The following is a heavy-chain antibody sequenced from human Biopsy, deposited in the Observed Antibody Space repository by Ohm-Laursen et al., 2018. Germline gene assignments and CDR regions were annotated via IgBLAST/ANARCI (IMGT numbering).Heavy chain of an antibody. J-gene: IGHJ4*02. CDR3: ARLSGGNDAHLGY. Sequence: GTLSLTCAVSGGPLDSYYWSWIRQPPGKGLEWIGFVYYNGFTNSNPSLKSRVTISVDPFRNQFSLKLSAVTAADTAVYYCARLSGGNDAHLGYWGQGNLVTISS. CDR2: VYYNGFT. CDR1: GGPLDSYY. D-gene: IGHD3-16*01. V-gene: IGHV4-59*08.